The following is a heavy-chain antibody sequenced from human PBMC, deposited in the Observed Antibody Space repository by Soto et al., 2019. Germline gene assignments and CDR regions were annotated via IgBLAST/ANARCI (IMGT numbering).Heavy chain of an antibody. J-gene: IGHJ4*02. CDR1: GFSLSNARMG. D-gene: IGHD4-17*01. Sequence: QVTLKESGPVLVKPTETLTLTCTVSGFSLSNARMGVSWIRQPPGKALEWLAHIFSNDEKSYSTSLKSRLTISKDTSKSQVVLTMTNVDPVDTATYYCARIGQDYGDTGGYWGQGTLVTVSS. V-gene: IGHV2-26*01. CDR3: ARIGQDYGDTGGY. CDR2: IFSNDEK.